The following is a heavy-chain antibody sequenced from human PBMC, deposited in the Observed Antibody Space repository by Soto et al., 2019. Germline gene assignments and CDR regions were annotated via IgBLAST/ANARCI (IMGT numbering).Heavy chain of an antibody. CDR3: ARVVATVTTYYYYYGMDV. Sequence: TSETLSLTCAVSGGSISSGGYSWSWIRQPPGKGLEWIGYIYHSGSTYYNPSLKSRVTISVDRSKNQFSLKLSSVTAADTAVYYCARVVATVTTYYYYYGMDVWGQGTTVTVSS. CDR2: IYHSGST. D-gene: IGHD4-17*01. V-gene: IGHV4-30-2*01. J-gene: IGHJ6*02. CDR1: GGSISSGGYS.